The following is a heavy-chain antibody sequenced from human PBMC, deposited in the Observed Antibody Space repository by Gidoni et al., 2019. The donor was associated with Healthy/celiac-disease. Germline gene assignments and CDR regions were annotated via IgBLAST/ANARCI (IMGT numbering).Heavy chain of an antibody. CDR3: ARGPDAFDI. CDR2: ISSSSSYI. Sequence: EVQPVESGGGLVKPGGSLRLFCPASGFTFSSYSRNGVRQAPGKGLEWVSSISSSSSYIYYADSVKGRFTISRDNAKNSLYLQKNSLRAEDTAVYYCARGPDAFDIWGQGTMVTVSS. V-gene: IGHV3-21*01. J-gene: IGHJ3*02. CDR1: GFTFSSYS.